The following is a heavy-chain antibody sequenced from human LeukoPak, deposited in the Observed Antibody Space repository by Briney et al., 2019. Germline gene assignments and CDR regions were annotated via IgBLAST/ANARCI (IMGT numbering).Heavy chain of an antibody. Sequence: ASVTVSCTGSGYTFTSYGISWVRQAPGQGLEWMGWISAYNDNTNYAQKLQGRGTMTTDTSTSTAYMELRSLRSDDPAVYYCAREGYCSSTSCPDYYSYYGTDACGQGTTVTVSS. CDR3: AREGYCSSTSCPDYYSYYGTDA. D-gene: IGHD2-2*01. J-gene: IGHJ6*02. V-gene: IGHV1-18*01. CDR2: ISAYNDNT. CDR1: GYTFTSYG.